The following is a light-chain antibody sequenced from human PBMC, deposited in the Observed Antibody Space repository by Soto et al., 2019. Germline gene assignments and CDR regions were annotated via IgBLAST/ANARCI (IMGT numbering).Light chain of an antibody. CDR2: RNN. CDR3: ATWDDSLNGFYV. CDR1: TSNIGSNY. V-gene: IGLV1-47*01. Sequence: QSVLTQPPSASGTPGQGVTISCSGSTSNIGSNYVYWYQQLPGTAPKLLIYRNNQRPSGVPDRFSGSKSGTSASLAISGLRSDDEADYFFATWDDSLNGFYVFGTGTKGTVL. J-gene: IGLJ1*01.